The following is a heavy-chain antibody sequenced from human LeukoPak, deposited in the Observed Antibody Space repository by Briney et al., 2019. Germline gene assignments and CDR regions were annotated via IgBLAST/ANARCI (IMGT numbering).Heavy chain of an antibody. D-gene: IGHD2-8*01. J-gene: IGHJ4*02. CDR2: IRSKAYGRTT. CDR3: TRQEWYFDY. CDR1: GFTFDDYA. Sequence: PGGSPRLSCTASGFTFDDYAMSWVRQAPGKGLERVGFIRSKAYGRTTDYAASVKGRFTISRDDSKNIAYLQMNSLKTEDTAVYYCTRQEWYFDYWGQGTLVTVSS. V-gene: IGHV3-49*04.